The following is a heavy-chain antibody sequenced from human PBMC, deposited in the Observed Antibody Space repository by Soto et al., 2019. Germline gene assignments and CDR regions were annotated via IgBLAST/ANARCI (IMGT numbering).Heavy chain of an antibody. CDR1: GYTLTELS. Sequence: ASVKVSCKVSGYTLTELSMHWVRQAPGKGLEWMGGFDPEDGETIYAQKFQGRVTMTEDTSTDTAYMELSSLRSEDTAVYYCAVGLRFLEWLTYWGQGTLVTVSS. CDR3: AVGLRFLEWLTY. CDR2: FDPEDGET. J-gene: IGHJ4*02. V-gene: IGHV1-24*01. D-gene: IGHD3-3*01.